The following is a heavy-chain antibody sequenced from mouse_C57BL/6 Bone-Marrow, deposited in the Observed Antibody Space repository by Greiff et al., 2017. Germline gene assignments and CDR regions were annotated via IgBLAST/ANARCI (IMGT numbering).Heavy chain of an antibody. V-gene: IGHV1-19*01. D-gene: IGHD1-1*01. CDR3: ASHARLYGSSYSFDY. J-gene: IGHJ2*01. Sequence: EVQLQQSGPVLVKPGASVKMSCKASGYTFTDYYMNWVKQSHGKSLEWIGVINPYNGGTSYNQKFKGKATLTVDKSSSTAYMELNSLTSEDSAVYYFASHARLYGSSYSFDYWGQGTTLTVSS. CDR1: GYTFTDYY. CDR2: INPYNGGT.